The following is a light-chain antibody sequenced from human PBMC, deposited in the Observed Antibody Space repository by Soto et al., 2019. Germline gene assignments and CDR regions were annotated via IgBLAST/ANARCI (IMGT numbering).Light chain of an antibody. V-gene: IGKV3-20*01. J-gene: IGKJ2*01. CDR3: QQYLNLPVT. Sequence: EVVLTQSPCTLSLSPGERATLSCRASQTVTSNYLAWYQQKPGQAPRLLIYGASSRAADIPARFSGSGSGTDFTLTISKLEPEDFAMYYCQQYLNLPVTFGQGTRLEIK. CDR1: QTVTSNY. CDR2: GAS.